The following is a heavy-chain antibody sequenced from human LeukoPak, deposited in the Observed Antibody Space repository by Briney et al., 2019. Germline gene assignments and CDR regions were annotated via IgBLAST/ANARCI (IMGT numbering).Heavy chain of an antibody. D-gene: IGHD3-16*01. V-gene: IGHV1-69*13. CDR3: AREGEGRGSKAVYYYMDV. CDR2: IIPIFGTA. Sequence: WASVKVSCKASGGTFSSYAISWVRQAPGQGLEWMGGIIPIFGTANYAQKFQGRVTITADESTSTAYMELSSLRSEDTAVYNCAREGEGRGSKAVYYYMDVWGKGTTVTISS. J-gene: IGHJ6*03. CDR1: GGTFSSYA.